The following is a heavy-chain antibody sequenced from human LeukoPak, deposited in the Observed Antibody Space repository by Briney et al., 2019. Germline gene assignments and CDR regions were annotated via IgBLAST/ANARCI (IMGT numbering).Heavy chain of an antibody. Sequence: GGSLRLSCAASGFTFDDYGMSWVRQAPGKGLEWVSGINWNGGSTGYADSVKGRFTISRDNAKNTLYLQMTSLRAEDTAVYYCAKVGYCSSTSCPQLDPWGQGTLVTVSS. D-gene: IGHD2-2*01. CDR1: GFTFDDYG. CDR3: AKVGYCSSTSCPQLDP. V-gene: IGHV3-20*04. J-gene: IGHJ5*02. CDR2: INWNGGST.